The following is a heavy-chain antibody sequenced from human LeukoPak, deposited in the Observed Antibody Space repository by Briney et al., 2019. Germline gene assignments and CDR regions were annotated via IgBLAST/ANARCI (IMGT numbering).Heavy chain of an antibody. V-gene: IGHV4-61*02. J-gene: IGHJ4*02. D-gene: IGHD2-8*02. CDR1: SGSISSGNYF. CDR3: ARGPGLHTGESFDY. CDR2: IYIGVNP. Sequence: PSETLSLTCIVSSGSISSGNYFWSWIRQPAGKGLEWIGRIYIGVNPDYNPSLKSRVTVSADTSKNQFSLKLTSVTAADTAVYFCARGPGLHTGESFDYWGQGILVTVSS.